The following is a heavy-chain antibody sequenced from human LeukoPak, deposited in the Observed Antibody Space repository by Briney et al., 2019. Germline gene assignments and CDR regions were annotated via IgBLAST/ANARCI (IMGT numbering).Heavy chain of an antibody. CDR2: IKQDGSEK. J-gene: IGHJ6*03. D-gene: IGHD3-3*01. CDR3: ARARLGVVFPYYYYYMDV. CDR1: GFTFSSYW. Sequence: SGGSLRLSCAASGFTFSSYWMSWVRQAPGKWLEWVANIKQDGSEKYYVDSVKGRFTISRDNAKNSLYLQMNSLRAEDTAVYYCARARLGVVFPYYYYYMDVWGKGTTVTVSS. V-gene: IGHV3-7*01.